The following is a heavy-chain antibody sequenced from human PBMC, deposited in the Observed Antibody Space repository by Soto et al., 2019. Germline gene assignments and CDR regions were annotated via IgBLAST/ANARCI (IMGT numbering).Heavy chain of an antibody. CDR1: GGTFSSYS. Sequence: QVQLVRSGAEVKKPGSSVKVSCKASGGTFSSYSINWVRQAPGQGLEWMGEIIPIFGTANYAQKFQGRVTITADESTSTAYMELSSLRSADTAVYYCARDGGRHSGGIDYWGQGTLVTVSS. CDR3: ARDGGRHSGGIDY. CDR2: IIPIFGTA. D-gene: IGHD1-26*01. J-gene: IGHJ4*02. V-gene: IGHV1-69*01.